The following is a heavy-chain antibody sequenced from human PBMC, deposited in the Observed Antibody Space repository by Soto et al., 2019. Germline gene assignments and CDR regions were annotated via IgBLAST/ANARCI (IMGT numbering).Heavy chain of an antibody. CDR2: IIPIFGTA. D-gene: IGHD3-10*01. CDR3: ARSYWNYYGSGSYYLNWFDT. CDR1: GGTFSSYA. J-gene: IGHJ5*02. Sequence: QVQLVQSGAEVKKPGSSVKVSCKASGGTFSSYAISWVRQAPGQGLEWMGGIIPIFGTANYAQKFQGRVTITADESTSTAYMELSSLRSEDTAVYYCARSYWNYYGSGSYYLNWFDTWGQGTLVTVSS. V-gene: IGHV1-69*01.